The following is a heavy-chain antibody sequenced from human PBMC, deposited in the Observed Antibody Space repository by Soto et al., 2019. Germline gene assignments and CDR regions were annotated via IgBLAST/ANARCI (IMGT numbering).Heavy chain of an antibody. V-gene: IGHV4-59*01. CDR2: FYYSGST. D-gene: IGHD6-19*01. CDR3: ARGGWKLFDY. Sequence: QVQLQESGPGLVKPSETLSLTCTVSGGSISSYYWSWIRQPPGKGLEWIGYFYYSGSTNYNPSLXRXAXIXXDTAKNQFSLKLSSVTAADTAVYYCARGGWKLFDYWGQGTLVTVSS. CDR1: GGSISSYY. J-gene: IGHJ4*02.